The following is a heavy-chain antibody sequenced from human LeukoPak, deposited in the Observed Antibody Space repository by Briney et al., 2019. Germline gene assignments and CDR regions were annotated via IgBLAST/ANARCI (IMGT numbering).Heavy chain of an antibody. CDR3: ARDAVVVPAPSKNAFDI. CDR1: RFTFTSYW. D-gene: IGHD2-2*01. CDR2: IYSGGST. J-gene: IGHJ3*02. Sequence: PGGSLRLSCAASRFTFTSYWMSWVRQAPGKGLEWVSVIYSGGSTYYADSVKGRFTISRDNSKNTLYLQMNSLRAEDTAVYYCARDAVVVPAPSKNAFDIWGQGTMVTVSS. V-gene: IGHV3-66*02.